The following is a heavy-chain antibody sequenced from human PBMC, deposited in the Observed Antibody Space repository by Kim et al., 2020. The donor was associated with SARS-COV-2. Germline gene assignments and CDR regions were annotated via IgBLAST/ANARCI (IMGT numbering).Heavy chain of an antibody. Sequence: GGSLRLSCAASGFTFRNYCMSWVRQAPGKGLEWVANINRDGSSKYYVESVKGRFTISRDNAKNSLYLQMNGLRNGDTGVYYCARVQIVVPAEVSPVLDDWRQGSLVTVPA. CDR3: ARVQIVVPAEVSPVLDD. CDR1: GFTFRNYC. V-gene: IGHV3-7*01. D-gene: IGHD2-2*01. CDR2: INRDGSSK. J-gene: IGHJ4*02.